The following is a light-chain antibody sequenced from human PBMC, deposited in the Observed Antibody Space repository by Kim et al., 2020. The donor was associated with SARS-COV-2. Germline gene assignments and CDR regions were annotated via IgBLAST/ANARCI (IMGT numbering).Light chain of an antibody. CDR1: QSVSSY. CDR2: DAS. V-gene: IGKV3-11*01. CDR3: HQRSNWPRT. Sequence: EIVLTQSPATLSLSPGERATLSCRASQSVSSYLAWYQQKPGQAPRLLIYDASNRGTGIPARFSGSGSGTDFTLTISSLEPEDFAVYYCHQRSNWPRTFGQGTKVDIK. J-gene: IGKJ1*01.